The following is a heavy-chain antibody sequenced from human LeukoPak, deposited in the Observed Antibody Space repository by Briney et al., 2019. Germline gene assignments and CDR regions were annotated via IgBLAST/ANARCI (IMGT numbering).Heavy chain of an antibody. J-gene: IGHJ4*02. CDR2: INHSGST. CDR3: ARQGLSGSYYFDY. D-gene: IGHD1-26*01. CDR1: GVSFSGYY. V-gene: IGHV4-34*01. Sequence: KPSETLSFTCAGYGVSFSGYYWSWLRQPPGKGLEWIGEINHSGSTNYNTSLKSRVTISVDTSKNQFSLKLSSVTAADTAVYYCARQGLSGSYYFDYWGQGTLVTVSS.